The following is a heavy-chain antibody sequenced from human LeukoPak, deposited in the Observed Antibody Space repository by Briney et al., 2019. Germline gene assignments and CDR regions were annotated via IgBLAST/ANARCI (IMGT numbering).Heavy chain of an antibody. Sequence: SETLSLTCTVSGGSISSYYWSWIRQPPGKGLEWIGYIYYSGSTNYNPSLKSRATISVDTSKNQFSLKLSSVTAADTAVYYCARDVPPTSHFDYWGQGTLVTVSS. CDR3: ARDVPPTSHFDY. D-gene: IGHD3-10*02. CDR2: IYYSGST. J-gene: IGHJ4*02. CDR1: GGSISSYY. V-gene: IGHV4-59*01.